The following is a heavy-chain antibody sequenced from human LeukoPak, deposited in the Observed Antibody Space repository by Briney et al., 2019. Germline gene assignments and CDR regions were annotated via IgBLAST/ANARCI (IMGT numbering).Heavy chain of an antibody. CDR1: GFTFSSYA. CDR3: ARAPYGDYAVDY. Sequence: GGSLRLSCAASGFTFSSYAMHWVRQAPGKGLEWVAVISYDGSNKYYADSVKGRFTISRDNSKNTLHLQMNSLRAEDTAVYYCARAPYGDYAVDYWGQGTLVTVSS. CDR2: ISYDGSNK. V-gene: IGHV3-30-3*01. D-gene: IGHD4-17*01. J-gene: IGHJ4*02.